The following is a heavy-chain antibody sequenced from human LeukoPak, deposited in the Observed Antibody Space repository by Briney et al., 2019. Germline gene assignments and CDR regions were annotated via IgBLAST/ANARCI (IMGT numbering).Heavy chain of an antibody. CDR3: ARDARTPYYYGSGSYCMDV. CDR1: GFTFSSYA. D-gene: IGHD3-10*01. Sequence: GGSLRLSCAASGFTFSSYAMHWVRQAPGKGLEWVAVISYDGSNKYYADSVKGRFTISRDNSKNTLYLQMNSLRAEDTAVYYCARDARTPYYYGSGSYCMDVWGQGTTVTVSS. J-gene: IGHJ6*02. V-gene: IGHV3-30-3*01. CDR2: ISYDGSNK.